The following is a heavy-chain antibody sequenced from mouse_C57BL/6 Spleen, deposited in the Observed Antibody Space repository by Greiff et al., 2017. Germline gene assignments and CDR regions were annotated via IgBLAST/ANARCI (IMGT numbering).Heavy chain of an antibody. V-gene: IGHV1-22*01. D-gene: IGHD3-3*01. Sequence: VQLQQSGPELVKPGASVKMSCKASGYTFTDYNMHWVKQSHGKSLEWIGYINPNNGGTSYNQKFKGKATLTVNKSSSTADMELRSLTSEDSAVYYCAKARNYFDYWGQGTTLTVSS. CDR1: GYTFTDYN. CDR3: AKARNYFDY. J-gene: IGHJ2*01. CDR2: INPNNGGT.